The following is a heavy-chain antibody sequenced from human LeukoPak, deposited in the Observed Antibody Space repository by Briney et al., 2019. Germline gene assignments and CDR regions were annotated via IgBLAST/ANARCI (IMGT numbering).Heavy chain of an antibody. CDR2: IYYSGST. CDR3: ARDRDIVGGNWFDP. J-gene: IGHJ5*02. D-gene: IGHD2-15*01. V-gene: IGHV4-39*07. CDR1: GGSISSSSYY. Sequence: SETLSLTCTVSGGSISSSSYYWGWIRQPPGKGLEWIGSIYYSGSTYYNPSLKSRVTISVDTSKNQSSLKLSSVTAADTAVYYCARDRDIVGGNWFDPWGQGTLVTVSS.